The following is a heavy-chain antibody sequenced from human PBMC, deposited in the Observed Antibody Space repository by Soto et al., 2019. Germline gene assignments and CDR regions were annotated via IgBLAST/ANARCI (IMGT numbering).Heavy chain of an antibody. CDR1: GGPISSYY. Sequence: PSETLSLTCTVSGGPISSYYWSWIRQPPGKGLEWVGYVYYSGSTRDNPSLKSRVTISVDTSKNQFSLKLSSVTAADTAVYYCARDKVNIGVDGTHYFYGMDVWGQGXTVTVSS. D-gene: IGHD6-19*01. CDR2: VYYSGST. CDR3: ARDKVNIGVDGTHYFYGMDV. J-gene: IGHJ6*02. V-gene: IGHV4-59*01.